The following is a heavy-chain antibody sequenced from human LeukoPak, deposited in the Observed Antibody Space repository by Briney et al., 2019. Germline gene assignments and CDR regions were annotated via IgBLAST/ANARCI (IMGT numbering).Heavy chain of an antibody. J-gene: IGHJ6*03. V-gene: IGHV3-11*01. D-gene: IGHD3-9*01. CDR2: ISNIGSPI. Sequence: PGGSLRLSCAAFGFTLSTYAMSWVRQAPGKGLEWVSYISNIGSPIYYEDSVKGRFTISRDNANNSLYLQMNSLRAEETAVYYCARDGVLRYFDSYYYYIDVWGKGTTVTISS. CDR3: ARDGVLRYFDSYYYYIDV. CDR1: GFTLSTYA.